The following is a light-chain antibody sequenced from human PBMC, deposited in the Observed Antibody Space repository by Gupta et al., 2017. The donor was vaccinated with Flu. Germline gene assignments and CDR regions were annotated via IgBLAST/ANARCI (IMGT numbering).Light chain of an antibody. CDR2: GAS. V-gene: IGKV3-15*01. J-gene: IGKJ4*01. CDR3: QQYNNWPLT. CDR1: QSVSSN. Sequence: QSPATLSVSPGERATLSCRASQSVSSNLAWYQQKPGQAPRLLIYGASTRATGIPARFSGSGSGTEFTLTISSLQSEDFAVYYCQQYNNWPLTVGGGTKVEIK.